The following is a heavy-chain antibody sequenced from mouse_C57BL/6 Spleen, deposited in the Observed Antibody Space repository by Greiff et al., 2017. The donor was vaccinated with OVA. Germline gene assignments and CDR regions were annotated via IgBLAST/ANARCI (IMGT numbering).Heavy chain of an antibody. V-gene: IGHV1-63*01. J-gene: IGHJ2*01. D-gene: IGHD4-1*01. CDR3: ARKASNWDYFDY. CDR2: IYPGGGYT. Sequence: QVQLKQSGAELVRPGTSVKMSCKASGYTFTNYWIGWAKQRPGHGLEWIGDIYPGGGYTNYNEKFKGKATLTADKSSSTAYMQFSSLTSEDSAIYYCARKASNWDYFDYWGQGTTLTVSS. CDR1: GYTFTNYW.